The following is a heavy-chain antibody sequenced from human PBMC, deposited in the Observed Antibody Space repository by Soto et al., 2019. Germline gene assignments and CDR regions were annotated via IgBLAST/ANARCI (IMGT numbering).Heavy chain of an antibody. CDR3: ARTPDI. CDR1: DGSISSGGYS. V-gene: IGHV4-30-2*01. Sequence: SETLSLTCAVSDGSISSGGYSWSWIRQPPGKGLEWIGYIYHSGSTYYNPSLKSRVTISVDRSKNQFSLKLSSVTAADTAVYYCARTPDIWGQGTMVTVSS. CDR2: IYHSGST. J-gene: IGHJ3*02.